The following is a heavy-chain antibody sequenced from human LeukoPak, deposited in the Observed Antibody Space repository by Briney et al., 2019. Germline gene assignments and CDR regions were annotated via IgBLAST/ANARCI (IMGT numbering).Heavy chain of an antibody. D-gene: IGHD3-10*01. V-gene: IGHV3-15*01. CDR3: TTDPLLWFGEFRDY. CDR2: IKSKTDGGTT. J-gene: IGHJ4*02. CDR1: GGSISSYY. Sequence: PSETLSLTCTVSGGSISSYYWSWVRQAPAKGLEWVGRIKSKTDGGTTDYAAPVKGRFTISRDDSKNTLYLQMNSLKTEDTAVYYCTTDPLLWFGEFRDYWGQGTLVTVSS.